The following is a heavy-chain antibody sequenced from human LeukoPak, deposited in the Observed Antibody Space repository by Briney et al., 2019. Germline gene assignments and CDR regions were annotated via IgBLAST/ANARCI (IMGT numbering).Heavy chain of an antibody. V-gene: IGHV4-59*01. D-gene: IGHD6-19*01. Sequence: SETLSLTCTVSGGSISSYYWSWIRQPPGKGLEWIGYIYYSGSTNYNPSLKSRVTISVDTSKNQFSLKLSSVTAADTAVYYCARADRIAVLDYWGQGTLVTVSS. J-gene: IGHJ4*02. CDR2: IYYSGST. CDR3: ARADRIAVLDY. CDR1: GGSISSYY.